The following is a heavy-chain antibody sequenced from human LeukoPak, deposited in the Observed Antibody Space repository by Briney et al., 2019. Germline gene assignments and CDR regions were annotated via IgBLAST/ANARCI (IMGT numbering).Heavy chain of an antibody. CDR1: GFTFSSYA. CDR2: ISGSGGST. CDR3: AKDRPQLLYYYYYMDV. V-gene: IGHV3-23*01. J-gene: IGHJ6*03. Sequence: GGSLRLSCAASGFTFSSYAMSRVRQAPGKGLEWVSAISGSGGSTYYADSVKGRFTISRDNSKNTLYLQMNSLRAEDTAVYYCAKDRPQLLYYYYYMDVWGKGTTVTVSS. D-gene: IGHD2-2*01.